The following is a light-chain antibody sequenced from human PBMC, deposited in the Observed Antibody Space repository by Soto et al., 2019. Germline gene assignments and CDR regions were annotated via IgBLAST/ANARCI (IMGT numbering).Light chain of an antibody. CDR2: EVS. CDR1: SSDIGGYNY. CDR3: SSYTSRSTLV. Sequence: QSALTQPPSASGSPGQSVTISCTGTSSDIGGYNYVSWYQQHPGKAPKLMIYEVSHRPSGVSNRFSGSKSGNTASLTISGLQAEDEADYYCSSYTSRSTLVFGGGTKLTVL. V-gene: IGLV2-14*01. J-gene: IGLJ2*01.